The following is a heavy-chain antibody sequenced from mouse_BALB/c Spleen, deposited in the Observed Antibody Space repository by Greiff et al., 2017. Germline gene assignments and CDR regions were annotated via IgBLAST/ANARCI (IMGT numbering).Heavy chain of an antibody. CDR2: ISSGGSYT. V-gene: IGHV5-6*01. Sequence: EVQLVESGGDLVKPGGSLKLSCAASGFTFSSYGMSWVRQTPDKRLEWVATISSGGSYTYYPDSVKGRFTISRDNAKNTLYLQMSSLTSEDTAMYYCAREGDGNVYYAMDYWGQGTSVTVSS. J-gene: IGHJ4*01. D-gene: IGHD2-1*01. CDR1: GFTFSSYG. CDR3: AREGDGNVYYAMDY.